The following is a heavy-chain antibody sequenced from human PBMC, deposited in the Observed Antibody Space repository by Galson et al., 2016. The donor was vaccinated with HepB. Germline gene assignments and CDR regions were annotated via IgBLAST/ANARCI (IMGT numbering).Heavy chain of an antibody. CDR1: GFTFDNHR. Sequence: SLRLSCAASGFTFDNHRMHWVRQAPGKGLVWVSRISPDGYTTNYADSVRGRFTISRDNAKNTLYLQMSSLRAEDTAVYYCTRSQDYPPDFWGQGTLITV. CDR2: ISPDGYTT. J-gene: IGHJ4*02. V-gene: IGHV3-74*01. CDR3: TRSQDYPPDF. D-gene: IGHD4-11*01.